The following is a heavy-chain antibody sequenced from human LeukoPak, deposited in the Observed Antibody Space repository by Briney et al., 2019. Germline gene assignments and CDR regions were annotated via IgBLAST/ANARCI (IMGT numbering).Heavy chain of an antibody. J-gene: IGHJ4*02. CDR3: ATGPKVRGVYYLPRYYFDY. D-gene: IGHD3-10*01. CDR2: FDPEDGET. CDR1: GYTLTELS. V-gene: IGHV1-24*01. Sequence: PKASVKVSCKVSGYTLTELSMHWVRQAPGKGLEWMGGFDPEDGETIYAQKFQGRVTMTEDTSTDTAYMELSSLRSEDTAVYYCATGPKVRGVYYLPRYYFDYWGQGTLVTVSS.